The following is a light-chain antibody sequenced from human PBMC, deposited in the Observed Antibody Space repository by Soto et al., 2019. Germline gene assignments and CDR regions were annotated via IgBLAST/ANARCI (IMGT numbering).Light chain of an antibody. CDR1: QSVSSNY. CDR2: GAS. CDR3: HQYGSLPPGT. J-gene: IGKJ1*01. V-gene: IGKV3-20*01. Sequence: EIVLTQSPGTLSLSPGERATLYCRASQSVSSNYFAWYQQKPGQAPRFLIYGASSRASGIPDRFSGGGCGTDFTLTIRRLESEDFAVYYCHQYGSLPPGTLGQGNKVES.